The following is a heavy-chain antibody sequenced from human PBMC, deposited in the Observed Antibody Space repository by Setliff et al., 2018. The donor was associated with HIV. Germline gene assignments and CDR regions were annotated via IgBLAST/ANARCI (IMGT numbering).Heavy chain of an antibody. CDR3: ARVDVYCSGGSCYYYFDY. D-gene: IGHD2-15*01. Sequence: PSETLSLTCTVSGGSISSYYWSWIRQPPGKGLEWIGYIYYSGSTNYNPSLKSRVTISVDTSKNQFSLKLSSVTAADTAVYYCARVDVYCSGGSCYYYFDYWGQGTLVTVSS. CDR2: IYYSGST. CDR1: GGSISSYY. V-gene: IGHV4-59*01. J-gene: IGHJ4*02.